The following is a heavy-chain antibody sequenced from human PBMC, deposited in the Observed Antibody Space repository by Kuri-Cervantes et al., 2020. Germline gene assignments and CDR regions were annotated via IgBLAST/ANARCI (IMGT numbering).Heavy chain of an antibody. CDR2: ISITGHSQ. J-gene: IGHJ4*02. CDR3: AKDGSSWSFDY. V-gene: IGHV3-30*18. Sequence: GGSLRPSCVVSGFTFSTYGMHWLRQAPGKGLEWVAAISITGHSQAYTGAVKGRFTISSDNSKNTLYLQMNSLGAEDTAVYYCAKDGSSWSFDYWGQGTLVTVSS. D-gene: IGHD6-13*01. CDR1: GFTFSTYG.